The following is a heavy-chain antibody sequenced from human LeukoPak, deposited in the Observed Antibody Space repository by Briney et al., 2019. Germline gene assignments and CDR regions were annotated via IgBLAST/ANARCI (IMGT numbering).Heavy chain of an antibody. J-gene: IGHJ4*02. Sequence: GGSLRLSCAASGFTFSIYAVNWVRQAPGKGLEWISTISGSGGSTYYADSVKGRFIISRDNSKNTLYLQMNSLRAEDTAVYYCAKDDFSGSPRVPDYWGQGTLVSVSS. CDR1: GFTFSIYA. CDR3: AKDDFSGSPRVPDY. CDR2: ISGSGGST. V-gene: IGHV3-23*01. D-gene: IGHD4-11*01.